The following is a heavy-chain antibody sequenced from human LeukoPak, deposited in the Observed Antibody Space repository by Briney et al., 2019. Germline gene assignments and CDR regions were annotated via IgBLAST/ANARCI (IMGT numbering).Heavy chain of an antibody. V-gene: IGHV4-39*01. CDR3: ASRGAEWSGYPLIDY. D-gene: IGHD3-3*01. Sequence: SETLSLTCTVSGGSISSSSYYWGWIRQPPGKGLEWIGSIYYSGSTYYNPSLKSRVTISVDTSKNQFSLKLSSVTAADTAVYYCASRGAEWSGYPLIDYWGQGTLVTVSS. J-gene: IGHJ4*02. CDR1: GGSISSSSYY. CDR2: IYYSGST.